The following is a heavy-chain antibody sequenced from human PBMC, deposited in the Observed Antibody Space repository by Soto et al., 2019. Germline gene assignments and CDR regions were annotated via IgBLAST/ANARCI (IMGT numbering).Heavy chain of an antibody. Sequence: QVQLVQSGTEVKKPGASVKVSCQASGYSISTYYIHWVRQAPGQGLEWMGWIDPKNGGTVSAQKFECRLTVTRDTSISTVYIDLSGLTSDDSARYYCGRDEYGVFPYWGQGSLVTVSS. CDR1: GYSISTYY. CDR3: GRDEYGVFPY. J-gene: IGHJ4*02. CDR2: IDPKNGGT. D-gene: IGHD3-10*01. V-gene: IGHV1-2*02.